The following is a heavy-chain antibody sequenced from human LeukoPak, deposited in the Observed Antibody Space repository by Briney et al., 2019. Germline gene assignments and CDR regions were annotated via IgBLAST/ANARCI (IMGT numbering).Heavy chain of an antibody. D-gene: IGHD5-24*01. CDR2: MNPNSGNT. CDR3: ARSSGGRWLQRERDAFDI. Sequence: RASVKVSCKASGYTFTSYDINWVRQATGQGLEWMGWMNPNSGNTGYAQKFQGRVTMTRNTSISTVYMELSSLRSEDTAVYYCARSSGGRWLQRERDAFDIWGQGTMVTVSS. CDR1: GYTFTSYD. V-gene: IGHV1-8*01. J-gene: IGHJ3*02.